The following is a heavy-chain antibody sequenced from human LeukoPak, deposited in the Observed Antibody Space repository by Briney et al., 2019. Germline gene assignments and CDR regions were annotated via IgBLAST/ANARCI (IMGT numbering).Heavy chain of an antibody. CDR1: GFTFSSYG. J-gene: IGHJ4*02. CDR3: ARDQLYGDYPKFDY. D-gene: IGHD4-17*01. V-gene: IGHV3-33*01. CDR2: IWYDGSNK. Sequence: PGGSLRLSCAASGFTFSSYGMHWVRQAPGKGLEWVAVIWYDGSNKYYADSVKGRFTISRDNSKNTLYLQMNSLRAEDTAVYYCARDQLYGDYPKFDYWGQGTLVTVSS.